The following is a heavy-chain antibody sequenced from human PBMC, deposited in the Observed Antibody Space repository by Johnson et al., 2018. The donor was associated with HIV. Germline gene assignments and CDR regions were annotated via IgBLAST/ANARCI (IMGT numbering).Heavy chain of an antibody. V-gene: IGHV3-7*01. D-gene: IGHD3-22*01. CDR3: AKDGSSGYPDADAFDI. CDR2: IKQDGSEN. J-gene: IGHJ3*02. CDR1: GFTFSSYW. Sequence: VQLVESGGGLVQPGGSLRLSCAASGFTFSSYWMSWVRQAPGKGLEWVANIKQDGSENYSVDSVKGRFTLSRDNSKNTLYLQMNSLRAEDTAVYYCAKDGSSGYPDADAFDIWGQGTMVTVSS.